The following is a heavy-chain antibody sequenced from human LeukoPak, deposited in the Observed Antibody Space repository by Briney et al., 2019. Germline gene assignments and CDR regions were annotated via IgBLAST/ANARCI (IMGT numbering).Heavy chain of an antibody. D-gene: IGHD3-16*02. Sequence: SQTLSLTCTVSGGSISSYYWSWIRQPAGKGLEWIGRIYTSGSTNYNPSLKSRVTMSVDTSKNQFSLKLSSVTAADTAVYYCARMGLNPLGYPTYFDYWGQGTLVTVSS. V-gene: IGHV4-4*07. CDR1: GGSISSYY. CDR2: IYTSGST. J-gene: IGHJ4*02. CDR3: ARMGLNPLGYPTYFDY.